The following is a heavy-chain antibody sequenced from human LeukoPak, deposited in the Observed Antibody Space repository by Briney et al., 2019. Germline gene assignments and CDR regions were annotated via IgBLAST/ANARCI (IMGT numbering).Heavy chain of an antibody. D-gene: IGHD1/OR15-1a*01. CDR1: GFTFSSYE. CDR2: ISNSGSTI. J-gene: IGHJ6*02. V-gene: IGHV3-48*03. Sequence: GESLRLSCAASGFTFSSYEMNWVRQAPGKGLEWVSYISNSGSTIYYADSVKGRFTISRDTAKNSLYLQMNSLRAEDTAVYYCARADNWNTYYYGMDVWGQGTTVTVSS. CDR3: ARADNWNTYYYGMDV.